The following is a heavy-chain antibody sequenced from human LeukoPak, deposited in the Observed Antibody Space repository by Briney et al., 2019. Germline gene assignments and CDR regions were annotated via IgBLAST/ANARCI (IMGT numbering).Heavy chain of an antibody. CDR1: GFTFDDYA. CDR2: ISLNSGSI. Sequence: GGSLRLSCAASGFTFDDYAMHWVRQAPGKGLEWVSGISLNSGSIGYADSVKGRFTISRDNAKNSLYLQMNSLRAEDMALYYCAKGGYYYYYYMDVWGKGTTVTVSS. CDR3: AKGGYYYYYYMDV. V-gene: IGHV3-9*03. D-gene: IGHD3-10*01. J-gene: IGHJ6*03.